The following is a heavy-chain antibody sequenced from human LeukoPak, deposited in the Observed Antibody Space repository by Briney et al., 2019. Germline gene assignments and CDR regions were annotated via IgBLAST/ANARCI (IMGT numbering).Heavy chain of an antibody. V-gene: IGHV4-31*03. CDR3: ARVGNYHGFY. D-gene: IGHD3-10*01. CDR2: IYYSGSP. Sequence: SQTLSLTCTVSGGSTSSGAYFWTWICQHPGKGRDLIGYIYYSGSPYYNPSLKSRLTLSVDTSQNQFSLRLSSVTAADTAVYYCARVGNYHGFYWGQGTLVTVSS. CDR1: GGSTSSGAYF. J-gene: IGHJ4*02.